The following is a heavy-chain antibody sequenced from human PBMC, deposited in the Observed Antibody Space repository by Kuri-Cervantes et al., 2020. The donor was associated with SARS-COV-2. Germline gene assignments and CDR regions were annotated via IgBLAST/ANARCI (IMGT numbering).Heavy chain of an antibody. CDR1: GGSFSGYY. D-gene: IGHD6-13*01. CDR3: ARSLVIAAAGGGYYYMDV. J-gene: IGHJ6*03. V-gene: IGHV4-34*01. CDR2: INHSGST. Sequence: SKTLSLTCAVYGGSFSGYYWSWIRQPPGKGLEWIVEINHSGSTNYNPSLRSRVTISVTTSKNQFSLKLGSVTDADTALYYCARSLVIAAAGGGYYYMDVWGKGTTVTVSS.